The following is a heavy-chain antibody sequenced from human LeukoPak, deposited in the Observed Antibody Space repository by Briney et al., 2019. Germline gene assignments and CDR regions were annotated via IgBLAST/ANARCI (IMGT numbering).Heavy chain of an antibody. CDR1: GFTFSNAW. V-gene: IGHV3-15*01. CDR2: IKSKTDGGTR. D-gene: IGHD3-10*01. Sequence: PGGSLRLSCAASGFTFSNAWMSWVRQAPGKGLEWVGRIKSKTDGGTRDYAAHVKDRFTIPRDDSKNTLYLQMNSLKTEDTAVYYCTTEDSGSGSYDAFDIWGQGTMVTVSS. J-gene: IGHJ3*02. CDR3: TTEDSGSGSYDAFDI.